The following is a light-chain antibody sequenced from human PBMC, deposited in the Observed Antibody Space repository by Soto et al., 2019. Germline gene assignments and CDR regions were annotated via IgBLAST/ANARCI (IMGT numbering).Light chain of an antibody. CDR3: QQRSNWPPT. CDR1: QSVPSNY. J-gene: IGKJ5*01. Sequence: EIVLTQSPGTLSLSPGERATLSCRASQSVPSNYLAWYRQNPGQAPRLLIYDASNRATGIPARFSGSVSRTDFTLTISSLEPEDFAVYYCQQRSNWPPTFGQGTRLEIK. CDR2: DAS. V-gene: IGKV3-11*01.